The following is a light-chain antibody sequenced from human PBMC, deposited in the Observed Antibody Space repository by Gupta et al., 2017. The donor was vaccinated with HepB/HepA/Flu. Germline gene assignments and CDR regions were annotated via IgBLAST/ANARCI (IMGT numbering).Light chain of an antibody. V-gene: IGLV8-61*01. CDR1: SGSVSTSYY. CDR3: VLYMGSGIRV. CDR2: STN. J-gene: IGLJ3*02. Sequence: SPGGTVTLTCGLSSGSVSTSYYPSWYQQTPGQPPRTLIYSTNTRSSGVPDRFSGSILGNKAALTITGAQADDESDYYCVLYMGSGIRVFGGGTKLTVL.